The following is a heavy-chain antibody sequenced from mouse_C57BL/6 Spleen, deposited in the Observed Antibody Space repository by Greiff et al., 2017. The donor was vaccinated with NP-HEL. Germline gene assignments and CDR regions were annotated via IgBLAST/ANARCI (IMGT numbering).Heavy chain of an antibody. J-gene: IGHJ1*03. Sequence: EVQLQQSGPVLVKPGASVKMSCKASGYTFTDYYMNWVKQSHGKSLEWIGVINPYNGGTSYNQKLKGKATLTVDKSSSTAYMELNSLTSEDSAVYYCARSGSSSYWYFDVWGTGTTVTVSS. V-gene: IGHV1-19*01. CDR1: GYTFTDYY. D-gene: IGHD1-1*01. CDR3: ARSGSSSYWYFDV. CDR2: INPYNGGT.